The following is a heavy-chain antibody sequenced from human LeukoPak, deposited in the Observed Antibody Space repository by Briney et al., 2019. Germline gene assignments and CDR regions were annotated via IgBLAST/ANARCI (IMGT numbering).Heavy chain of an antibody. J-gene: IGHJ4*02. V-gene: IGHV3-23*01. CDR2: ISGSGGST. CDR1: GFTFSSYA. D-gene: IGHD3-22*01. Sequence: PGGSLRLSCAASGFTFSSYAMSWVRQAPGKGLEWVSAISGSGGSTYYADSVKGRFTISRDNSKNTLYMQMNSLRAEDTAVYYCAKGKVIVVVTNFDYWGQGTLVTVSS. CDR3: AKGKVIVVVTNFDY.